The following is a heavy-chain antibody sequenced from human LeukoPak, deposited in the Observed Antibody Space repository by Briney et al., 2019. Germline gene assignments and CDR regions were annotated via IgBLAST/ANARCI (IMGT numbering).Heavy chain of an antibody. Sequence: GGSLRLSCAASGFTFSLYWMDWVRRAPGKGLEWVSVIGGSNGITFYVGSVKGRFTISRDNSKDTLYLQMNSLRAEDTAVYYCARNENSGWGYFDYWGQGTLVTVSS. J-gene: IGHJ4*02. CDR2: IGGSNGIT. V-gene: IGHV3-23*01. CDR1: GFTFSLYW. CDR3: ARNENSGWGYFDY. D-gene: IGHD5-12*01.